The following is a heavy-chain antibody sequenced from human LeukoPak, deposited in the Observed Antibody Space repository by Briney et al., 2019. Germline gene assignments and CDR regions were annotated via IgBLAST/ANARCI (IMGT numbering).Heavy chain of an antibody. J-gene: IGHJ3*02. CDR1: GFTFDDYA. CDR3: AKDFANNDAFDI. Sequence: GGSLRLSCAASGFTFDDYAMHWVRQAPGKGLEWVSGISWNSGSIGYADSVKGRFTISRDNAKNSLYLQMNSLRAEDTALYYCAKDFANNDAFDIWGQGTMVTVSS. V-gene: IGHV3-9*01. CDR2: ISWNSGSI.